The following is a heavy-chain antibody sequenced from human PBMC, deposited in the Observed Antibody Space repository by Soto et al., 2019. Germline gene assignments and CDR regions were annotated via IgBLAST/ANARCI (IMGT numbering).Heavy chain of an antibody. CDR1: AYTFITHF. D-gene: IGHD1-1*01. J-gene: IGHJ4*02. V-gene: IGHV3-33*01. CDR3: ERDHHYNSEMGIEY. Sequence: SRMLSFSSCAYTFITHFIHLFLQAPGKGLEWVAVIWFDESNKYYADSVRGRFTISRDNSKSILYLQMNSLRAEDTALYYCERDHHYNSEMGIEYWGQGTLVTVSS. CDR2: IWFDESNK.